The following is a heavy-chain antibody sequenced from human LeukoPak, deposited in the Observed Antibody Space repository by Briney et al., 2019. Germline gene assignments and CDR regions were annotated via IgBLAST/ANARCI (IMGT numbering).Heavy chain of an antibody. CDR2: ISGSGGST. J-gene: IGHJ4*02. Sequence: GGSLRLSCAASGFPFTTYAMSWVRQAPENGLEWVSAISGSGGSTYYADSVKGRFTISRDNSKDTLYLQMNSLRAEDTAVYYCANGGVMGSIHFDYWGQGTLVTVSS. V-gene: IGHV3-23*01. CDR1: GFPFTTYA. D-gene: IGHD3-16*01. CDR3: ANGGVMGSIHFDY.